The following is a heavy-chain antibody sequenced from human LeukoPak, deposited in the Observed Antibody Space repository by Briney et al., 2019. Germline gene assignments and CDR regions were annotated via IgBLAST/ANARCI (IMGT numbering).Heavy chain of an antibody. J-gene: IGHJ6*03. CDR1: GFTFSDYY. D-gene: IGHD3-10*01. V-gene: IGHV3-11*04. CDR2: ISSSGSTI. CDR3: ARGSGELSYYYYMDV. Sequence: GGSLRLSCAASGFTFSDYYMGWIRQAPGKGLEWVSYISSSGSTIYYADSVKGRFTISRDNAKNSLYLQMNSLRAEDTAVYYCARGSGELSYYYYMDVWGKGTTVTVSS.